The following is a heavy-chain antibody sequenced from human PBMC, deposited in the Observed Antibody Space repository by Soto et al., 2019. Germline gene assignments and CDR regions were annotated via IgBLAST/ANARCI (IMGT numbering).Heavy chain of an antibody. CDR1: GSTFISYG. J-gene: IGHJ6*02. Sequence: ASVKGSFTASGSTFISYGISWVRQAPAQGLEWMGWINTYNGNTNYAQKLQGRVTMTTDPYTRTAYMDLRSLRSDDTAVYYCARVGHCTSSSCPPYYYYGMDVWGQGTTVTVSS. CDR3: ARVGHCTSSSCPPYYYYGMDV. D-gene: IGHD2-2*01. V-gene: IGHV1-18*04. CDR2: INTYNGNT.